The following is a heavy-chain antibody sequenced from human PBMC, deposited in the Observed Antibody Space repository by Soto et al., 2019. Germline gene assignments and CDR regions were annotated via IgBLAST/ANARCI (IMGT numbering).Heavy chain of an antibody. Sequence: GGSLRLSCTPSGFTFVDYAMSWVRQAPGKGLEWVGFIRSKAYGGTAEYAASVKGRFTMSRDDSKSIAYLQMNSLKTEDTAVYYCVGDRGSCDAFDIWGQGTMVTVSS. D-gene: IGHD1-26*01. CDR3: VGDRGSCDAFDI. CDR2: IRSKAYGGTA. CDR1: GFTFVDYA. J-gene: IGHJ3*02. V-gene: IGHV3-49*04.